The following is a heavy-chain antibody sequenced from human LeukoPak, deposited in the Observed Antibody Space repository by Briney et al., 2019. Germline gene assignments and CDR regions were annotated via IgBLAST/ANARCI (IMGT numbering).Heavy chain of an antibody. V-gene: IGHV1-2*02. J-gene: IGHJ4*02. CDR1: GYTFTGYY. CDR2: INPNSGGT. D-gene: IGHD3-22*01. Sequence: ASVKVSCKASGYTFTGYYMHWVRQAPGQGLEWMGWINPNSGGTNYAQKFQGRVTMTRDTSISTAYMELSRLRSDDTAVYYCARVLNYYDSSGYLHHWGQGTLVPVSS. CDR3: ARVLNYYDSSGYLHH.